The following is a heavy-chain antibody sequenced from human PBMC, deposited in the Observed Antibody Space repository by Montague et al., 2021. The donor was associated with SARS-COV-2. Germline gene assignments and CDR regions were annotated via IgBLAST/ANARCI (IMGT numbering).Heavy chain of an antibody. D-gene: IGHD5-12*01. Sequence: SLRLSCAASGFTFSSYGMHWVRQAPGKGLEWVAVIWYDGSNKYYADSVKGRFTISRDNSKNTLYLQMNSLRAEDTAVYYCASNDIVATIRMVVDYWGQGTLVTVSS. V-gene: IGHV3-33*01. J-gene: IGHJ4*02. CDR2: IWYDGSNK. CDR3: ASNDIVATIRMVVDY. CDR1: GFTFSSYG.